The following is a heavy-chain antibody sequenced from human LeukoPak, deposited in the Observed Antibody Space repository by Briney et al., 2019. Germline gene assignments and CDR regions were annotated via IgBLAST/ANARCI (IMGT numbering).Heavy chain of an antibody. J-gene: IGHJ4*02. CDR1: GFTVSSNY. D-gene: IGHD4-17*01. CDR2: YSGGNT. V-gene: IGHV3-53*01. Sequence: GGSLRLSCAASGFTVSSNYMSWVRQAPGKGLIYSGGNTHYSDSVKGRFTISRDNSKNTLYLQMNSLRAEDTAVYYCARRAGEYSHPYDYWGQGTLVTVSS. CDR3: ARRAGEYSHPYDY.